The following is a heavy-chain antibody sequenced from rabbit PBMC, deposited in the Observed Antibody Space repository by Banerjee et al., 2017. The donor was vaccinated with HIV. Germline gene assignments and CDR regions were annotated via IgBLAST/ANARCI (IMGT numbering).Heavy chain of an antibody. J-gene: IGHJ4*01. CDR2: IYAGSSGST. D-gene: IGHD2-1*01. CDR1: GFSFSSSYY. V-gene: IGHV1S40*01. CDR3: AREEVYSYDDYGDSGYFNL. Sequence: QSLEESGGDLVKPGASLTLTCTASGFSFSSSYYMCWVRQAPGKGLEWIACIYAGSSGSTYYASWAKGRFTISKTSSTTVTLQMTSLTAADTATYFCAREEVYSYDDYGDSGYFNLWGPGTLVTVS.